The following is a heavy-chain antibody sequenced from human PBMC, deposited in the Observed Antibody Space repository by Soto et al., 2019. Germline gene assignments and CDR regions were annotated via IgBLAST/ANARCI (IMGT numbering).Heavy chain of an antibody. J-gene: IGHJ6*03. CDR1: GFTFSDYY. Sequence: GGSLRLSCAASGFTFSDYYMSWIRQAPGKGLEWVSYISSSGSTIYYADSVKGRFTISRDNAKNSLYLQMNSLRAEDTAVYYCNVLRFLEWLPSYYYMDVWGKGTTVTVSS. V-gene: IGHV3-11*01. D-gene: IGHD3-3*01. CDR3: NVLRFLEWLPSYYYMDV. CDR2: ISSSGSTI.